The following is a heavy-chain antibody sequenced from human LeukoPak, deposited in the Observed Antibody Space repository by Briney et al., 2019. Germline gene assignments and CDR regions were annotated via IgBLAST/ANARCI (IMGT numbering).Heavy chain of an antibody. CDR1: GFIVSSSY. D-gene: IGHD3-3*02. CDR2: IHNDGCT. Sequence: GGSLRLSCAVSGFIVSSSYMTWVRQAPGKGLEWVSVIHNDGCTYHSDAVEGRFTITRDNSKNTLYLQMNSLRAEDTAAYYCASLARDYWGQGTLVTVSS. J-gene: IGHJ4*02. CDR3: ASLARDY. V-gene: IGHV3-53*01.